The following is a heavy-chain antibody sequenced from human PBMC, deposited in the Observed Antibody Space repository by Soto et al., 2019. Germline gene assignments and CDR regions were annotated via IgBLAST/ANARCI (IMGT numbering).Heavy chain of an antibody. Sequence: SVKVSFKASGGTFSSYAISWVRQAPGQGLEWMGGIIPIFGTANYAQKFQGRVTITADKSTSTAYMELSSLRSEDTAVYYCARGIVTHARDDSSPSRYYYYGMDVWGQGTTVTVSS. J-gene: IGHJ6*02. CDR2: IIPIFGTA. CDR1: GGTFSSYA. CDR3: ARGIVTHARDDSSPSRYYYYGMDV. V-gene: IGHV1-69*06. D-gene: IGHD6-6*01.